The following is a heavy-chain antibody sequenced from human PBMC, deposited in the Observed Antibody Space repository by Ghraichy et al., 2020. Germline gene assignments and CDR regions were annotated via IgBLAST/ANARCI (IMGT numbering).Heavy chain of an antibody. CDR3: ARDLSLAMPGGFDY. Sequence: GGSLRLSCAASGFTFSRYSMNWVRQAPGKGLEWVSTISSSSTYIYYADSVKGRFTISGDNAKNSLYLQMNSLRADDTAVYYCARDLSLAMPGGFDYWGQGTLVTVAS. V-gene: IGHV3-21*01. J-gene: IGHJ4*02. CDR2: ISSSSTYI. D-gene: IGHD2-2*01. CDR1: GFTFSRYS.